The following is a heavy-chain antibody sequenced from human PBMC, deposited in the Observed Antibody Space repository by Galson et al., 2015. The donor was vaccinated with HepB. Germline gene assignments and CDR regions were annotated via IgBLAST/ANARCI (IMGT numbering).Heavy chain of an antibody. D-gene: IGHD3-22*01. CDR2: IRSKAYGGTT. V-gene: IGHV3-49*03. Sequence: SLRLSCAASGFTFGDYAMSWFRQAPGKGLEWVGFIRSKAYGGTTEYAASVKGRFTISRDDSKSIAYLQMNSLRTEDTAVYYCTRHYYDTSQSFDYWGQGTLVTVSS. J-gene: IGHJ4*02. CDR3: TRHYYDTSQSFDY. CDR1: GFTFGDYA.